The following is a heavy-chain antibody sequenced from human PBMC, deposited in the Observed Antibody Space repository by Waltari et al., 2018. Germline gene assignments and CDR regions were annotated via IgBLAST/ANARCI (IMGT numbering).Heavy chain of an antibody. D-gene: IGHD3-16*01. CDR2: ISYSGAI. CDR1: GGSITSTRQY. CDR3: ATYVGASVGTAAFDV. Sequence: QLHLQESGPGLVKPSEPLSPPCSVSGGSITSTRQYWGWIRQPPGKGLEWTGTISYSGAIYNNPSLKSRLTISVDTSKNQFSLKLSSVTAADTALYYCATYVGASVGTAAFDVWGQGTMVTVSS. J-gene: IGHJ3*01. V-gene: IGHV4-39*01.